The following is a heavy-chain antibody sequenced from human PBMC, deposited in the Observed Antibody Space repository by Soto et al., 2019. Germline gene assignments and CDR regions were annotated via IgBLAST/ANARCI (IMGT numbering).Heavy chain of an antibody. CDR3: AKDHVLRYVTGYMDV. CDR1: GFTFSNYV. D-gene: IGHD3-9*01. Sequence: GGSLRLSCAASGFTFSNYVMNWVRQAPGKGLEWVSTLSGSGDGTYYAESVKGRFTISRDNSKNILYLQMDGLRAEDTAVYYCAKDHVLRYVTGYMDVRGKGTTVTVSS. V-gene: IGHV3-23*01. J-gene: IGHJ6*03. CDR2: LSGSGDGT.